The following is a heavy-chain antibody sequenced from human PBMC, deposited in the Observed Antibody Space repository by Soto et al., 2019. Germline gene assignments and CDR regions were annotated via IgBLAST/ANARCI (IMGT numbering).Heavy chain of an antibody. J-gene: IGHJ4*02. Sequence: QLQLQESGPGLVKPSETLSLTCTVSGGTINSNSYYWGWIRQSPGKGLEWIGNIYHSGSTNYNPSLRGRVSISVDLSNNNFSLELTSVTAADTAVYYCAREPVGCPHDNWGQGTLVTVSS. D-gene: IGHD1-26*01. CDR1: GGTINSNSYY. CDR3: AREPVGCPHDN. V-gene: IGHV4-39*02. CDR2: IYHSGST.